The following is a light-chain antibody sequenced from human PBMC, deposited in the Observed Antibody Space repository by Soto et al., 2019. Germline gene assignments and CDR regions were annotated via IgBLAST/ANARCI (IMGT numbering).Light chain of an antibody. V-gene: IGLV2-14*01. CDR1: SSDVGGYNY. J-gene: IGLJ2*01. Sequence: QSALTQPASVSGSPGQSITISCTGTSSDVGGYNYVSWYQQHPGKAPKLIIYEVAHRPSGVSDRFSGSKSGNTASLTISGLQAEDEADYYCSSYTSIVTLVFGGGTKLTVL. CDR3: SSYTSIVTLV. CDR2: EVA.